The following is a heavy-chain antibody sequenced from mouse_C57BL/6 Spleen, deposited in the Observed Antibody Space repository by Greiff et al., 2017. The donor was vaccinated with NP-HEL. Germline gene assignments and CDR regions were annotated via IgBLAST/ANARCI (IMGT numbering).Heavy chain of an antibody. V-gene: IGHV1-18*01. CDR3: ASGDDYGTDWYFDV. Sequence: DVKLQESGPELVKPGASVKIPCKASGYTFTDYNMDWVKQSHGKSLEWIGDINPNNGGTIYNQKFKGKATLTVDKSSSTAYMELRSLTSEDTAVDYCASGDDYGTDWYFDVWGTGTTVTVSS. J-gene: IGHJ1*03. CDR2: INPNNGGT. D-gene: IGHD2-4*01. CDR1: GYTFTDYN.